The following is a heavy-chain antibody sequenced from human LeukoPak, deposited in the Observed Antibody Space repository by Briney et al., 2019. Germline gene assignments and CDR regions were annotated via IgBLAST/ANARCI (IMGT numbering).Heavy chain of an antibody. Sequence: GALRLSCAASGFTFNTYSMNWVRQAPGKGLEWVSFISRVISTVYYADSVKGRFTISRDNAKNSMCLQMNSLRVEDTAVYYCARGSSWLDYWGQGILVTVSS. D-gene: IGHD6-13*01. J-gene: IGHJ4*02. CDR3: ARGSSWLDY. V-gene: IGHV3-48*01. CDR2: ISRVISTV. CDR1: GFTFNTYS.